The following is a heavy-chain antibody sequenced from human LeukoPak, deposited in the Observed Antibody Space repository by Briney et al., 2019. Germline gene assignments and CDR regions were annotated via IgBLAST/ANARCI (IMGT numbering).Heavy chain of an antibody. Sequence: GGSLRLSCAASGFTFSSYSMNWVRQAPGKGLEWDSSISSSSSYIHYADSVKGRFTISRDDAKNSLYLQMNSLRAEDTAVYYCVPVYYGSGSDWGQGTLVTVSS. V-gene: IGHV3-21*01. CDR3: VPVYYGSGSD. CDR2: ISSSSSYI. CDR1: GFTFSSYS. J-gene: IGHJ4*02. D-gene: IGHD3-10*01.